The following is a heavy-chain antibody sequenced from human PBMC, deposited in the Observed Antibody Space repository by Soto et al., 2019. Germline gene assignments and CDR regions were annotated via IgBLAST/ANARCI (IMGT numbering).Heavy chain of an antibody. CDR1: GYTFTSYD. D-gene: IGHD2-8*01. CDR2: MNPNSGNT. CDR3: ARGSRYCTNGVCYYYYYMDV. V-gene: IGHV1-8*01. J-gene: IGHJ6*03. Sequence: ASVEVSCKASGYTFTSYDINWVRQATGQGLEWMGWMNPNSGNTGYAQKFQGRVTMTRNTSISTAYMELSSLRSEDTAVYYCARGSRYCTNGVCYYYYYMDVWGKGTTVTVSS.